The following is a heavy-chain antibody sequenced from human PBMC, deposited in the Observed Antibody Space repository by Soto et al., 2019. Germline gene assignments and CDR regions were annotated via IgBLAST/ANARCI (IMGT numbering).Heavy chain of an antibody. CDR2: ISAYNGNT. J-gene: IGHJ5*02. V-gene: IGHV1-18*01. CDR3: ARGVGSGSYYNQYNWFDP. D-gene: IGHD3-10*01. CDR1: GYTFTNYG. Sequence: QVQLVQSGAEVKKPGASVKVSCKASGYTFTNYGISWVRQAPGQGLEWMGWISAYNGNTNHAQKLQGRVPMTTDTSTSTAYMELRSLRSDDTAVYYCARGVGSGSYYNQYNWFDPWGQGTLVTVSS.